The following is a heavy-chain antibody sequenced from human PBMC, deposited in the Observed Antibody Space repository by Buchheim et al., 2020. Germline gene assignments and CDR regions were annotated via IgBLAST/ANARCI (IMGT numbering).Heavy chain of an antibody. D-gene: IGHD6-19*01. J-gene: IGHJ4*02. V-gene: IGHV3-23*01. CDR3: VKDSKSYVNGWFDY. CDR1: GFTFSNYA. Sequence: EVQLLESGGGLVQPGGSLRLSCAASGFTFSNYAMSWVRQAPGKGLEWGSAIGGDAGSPYAADPVEGRFIMYRDHSQNTVYLQMNSLRAEDAAIYYCVKDSKSYVNGWFDYWGQGIL. CDR2: IGGDAGSP.